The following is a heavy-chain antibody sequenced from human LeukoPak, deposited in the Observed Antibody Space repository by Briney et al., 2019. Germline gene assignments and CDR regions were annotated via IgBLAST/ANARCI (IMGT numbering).Heavy chain of an antibody. J-gene: IGHJ6*03. D-gene: IGHD2-2*01. CDR1: GFTFSDYY. Sequence: SGGSLRLSCAASGFTFSDYYMSWIRQAPGKGLEWVSYISSSGSTIYYADSVKGRFTISRDNAKNSLYLQMNSLRAEDTAVYYCARIVYCSSASCDYYYMDVWGKGTTVTVSS. CDR2: ISSSGSTI. V-gene: IGHV3-11*01. CDR3: ARIVYCSSASCDYYYMDV.